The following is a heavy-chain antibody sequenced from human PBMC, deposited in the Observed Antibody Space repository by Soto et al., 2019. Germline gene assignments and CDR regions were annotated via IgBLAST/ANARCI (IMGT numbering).Heavy chain of an antibody. CDR1: GFTFSSYG. V-gene: IGHV3-30*18. J-gene: IGHJ6*02. CDR2: ISYDGSNK. D-gene: IGHD6-6*01. CDR3: AKGGSSLYYYYGMDV. Sequence: QVQLVESGGGVVQPGRSLRLSCAASGFTFSSYGMHWVRQAPGKGLEWVAVISYDGSNKYYADSVKGRFTISRDNSKTTLYRRMNRLRAEDTAVYYCAKGGSSLYYYYGMDVWGQGATVTVSS.